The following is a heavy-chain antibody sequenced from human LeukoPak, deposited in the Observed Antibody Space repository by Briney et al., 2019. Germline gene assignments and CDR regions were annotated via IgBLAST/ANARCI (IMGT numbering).Heavy chain of an antibody. J-gene: IGHJ4*02. CDR1: GGSFSGYY. Sequence: SETLSLTCAVYGGSFSGYYWGWIRQPPGKGLEWIGSIYHSGSTYCKPSLKSRVTISVDTSKNQFSLKLSSVTAADTAVYYCARAFYSSSWYHKEDFFDYWGQGTPVTVSS. V-gene: IGHV4-38-2*01. D-gene: IGHD6-13*01. CDR3: ARAFYSSSWYHKEDFFDY. CDR2: IYHSGST.